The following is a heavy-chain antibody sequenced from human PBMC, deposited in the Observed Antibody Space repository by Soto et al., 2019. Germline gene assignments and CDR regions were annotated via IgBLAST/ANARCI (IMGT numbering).Heavy chain of an antibody. Sequence: QVQLVQSGAEVRKPGASVRVSCKASGYTFTTYDINWVRQATGQGLEWMGWVSPNSASTGFAQKFQGRITMTTNTTITTAYMELTSLRPDDSAGYFCARGGYSSSWEFDFWGPGTLVTVSP. CDR2: VSPNSAST. D-gene: IGHD6-6*01. V-gene: IGHV1-8*01. J-gene: IGHJ4*02. CDR1: GYTFTTYD. CDR3: ARGGYSSSWEFDF.